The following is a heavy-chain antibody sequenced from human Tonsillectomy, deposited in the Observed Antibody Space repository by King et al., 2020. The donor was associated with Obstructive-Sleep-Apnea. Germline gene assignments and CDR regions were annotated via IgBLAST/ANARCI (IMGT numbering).Heavy chain of an antibody. J-gene: IGHJ1*01. CDR1: GFTFSSYA. V-gene: IGHV3-30*04. Sequence: VQLVESGGGVVQPGRSLRLSCAASGFTFSSYAMHWVRQAPGKGLEWVAVISYDGSNKYYADSVKGRFTISRDNSKNTLYLQMNSLRTEDTAVYYCARDGGSSPEYFQYWGQGTLGTVSS. CDR2: ISYDGSNK. D-gene: IGHD2-15*01. CDR3: ARDGGSSPEYFQY.